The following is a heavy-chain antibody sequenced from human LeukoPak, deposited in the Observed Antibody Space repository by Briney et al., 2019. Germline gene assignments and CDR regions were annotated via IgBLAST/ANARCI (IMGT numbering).Heavy chain of an antibody. CDR1: GYTFTGYY. Sequence: ASVKVSCKASGYTFTGYYMHWVRQAPGQGLEWMGWISPNSGGTNYAQKFQGRVTMTRDTSISTAYMELSRLRSDDTAVYYCARPIRYSSGWYGYWGQGTLVTVSS. CDR3: ARPIRYSSGWYGY. D-gene: IGHD6-19*01. J-gene: IGHJ4*02. CDR2: ISPNSGGT. V-gene: IGHV1-2*02.